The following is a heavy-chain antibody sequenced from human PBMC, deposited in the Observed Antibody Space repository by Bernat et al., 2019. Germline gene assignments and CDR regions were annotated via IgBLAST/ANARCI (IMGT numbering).Heavy chain of an antibody. Sequence: EVQLLESGGGLVQPGGSLRLSCAASGFTFDSYAMNWVRQAPGKGLEWASAISGSGGRKKYADSVKGRFSISRNNSKNTLNLQMNSLRGEDTAVYYCAKVVTRDGYNYYYGLDVWGQGTTVTVSS. CDR3: AKVVTRDGYNYYYGLDV. CDR2: ISGSGGRK. D-gene: IGHD5-24*01. J-gene: IGHJ6*02. CDR1: GFTFDSYA. V-gene: IGHV3-23*01.